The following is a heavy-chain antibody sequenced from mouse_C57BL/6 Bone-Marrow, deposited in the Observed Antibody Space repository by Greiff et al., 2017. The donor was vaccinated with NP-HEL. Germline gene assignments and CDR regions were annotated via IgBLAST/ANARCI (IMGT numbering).Heavy chain of an antibody. CDR1: EYEFPSHD. CDR2: INSDGGST. CDR3: ASYYGSSYDAMDY. V-gene: IGHV5-2*01. D-gene: IGHD1-1*01. J-gene: IGHJ4*01. Sequence: EVNVVESGGGLVQPGESLKLSCESNEYEFPSHDMSWVRKTPEKRLELVAAINSDGGSTYYPDTMERRFIISRDNTKKTLYLQMSSLRSEDTALYYCASYYGSSYDAMDYWGQGTSVTVSS.